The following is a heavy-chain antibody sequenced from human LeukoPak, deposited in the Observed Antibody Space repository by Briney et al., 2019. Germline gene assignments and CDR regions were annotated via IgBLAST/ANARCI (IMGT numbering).Heavy chain of an antibody. J-gene: IGHJ6*02. CDR3: AKSPYGGDSLKGGGSNYYYYGMDV. Sequence: GRSLRLSCAASGFTFSSYGMHWVRQAPGKGLEWVAVISYDGSNKYYADSVKGRFTISRDNSRNTLYLQMNSLRAEDTAVYYCAKSPYGGDSLKGGGSNYYYYGMDVWGQGTTVTVSS. D-gene: IGHD2-21*02. CDR1: GFTFSSYG. V-gene: IGHV3-30*18. CDR2: ISYDGSNK.